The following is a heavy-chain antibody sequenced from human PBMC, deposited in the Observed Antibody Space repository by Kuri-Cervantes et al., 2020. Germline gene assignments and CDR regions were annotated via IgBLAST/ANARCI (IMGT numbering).Heavy chain of an antibody. CDR2: IYYSGST. J-gene: IGHJ3*02. V-gene: IGHV4-59*13. CDR3: ARGRITIFGVVIMSLRAFDI. CDR1: GGSFSGYY. D-gene: IGHD3-3*01. Sequence: SETLSLTCAVYGGSFSGYYWSWIRQPPGKGLEWIGYIYYSGSTNYNPSLKSRVTISVDTSKNQFSLKLSSVTAADTAVYYCARGRITIFGVVIMSLRAFDIWGQGTMVTVSS.